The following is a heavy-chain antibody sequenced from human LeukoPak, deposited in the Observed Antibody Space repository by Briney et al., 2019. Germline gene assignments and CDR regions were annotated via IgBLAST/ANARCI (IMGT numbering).Heavy chain of an antibody. J-gene: IGHJ4*02. CDR2: IKEDGSEK. V-gene: IGHV3-7*03. CDR3: ARTIRGY. CDR1: GFTFSNYW. D-gene: IGHD3-10*01. Sequence: GGSLRLSCAASGFTFSNYWMSWVRQAPGKGLEWVANIKEDGSEKHYVDSVKGRFTISRDKAKNSLYLQMNSLRVDDTAVYYCARTIRGYWGQGTLVTVSS.